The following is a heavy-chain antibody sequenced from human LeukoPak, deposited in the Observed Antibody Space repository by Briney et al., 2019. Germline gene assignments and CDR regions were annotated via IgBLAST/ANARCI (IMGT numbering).Heavy chain of an antibody. CDR2: INPNIGGP. J-gene: IGHJ6*02. V-gene: IGHV1-2*02. D-gene: IGHD2-2*01. Sequence: GSSVKVSCKASGYTFTRHYMQWVRSAPGQGLEGMGWINPNIGGPNYEQKFQGRVIMTRDTYISTDYMELRRLTSDDTAVYYCARTKGYCTSTSCPGGMDVWGQGTTVTVS. CDR1: GYTFTRHY. CDR3: ARTKGYCTSTSCPGGMDV.